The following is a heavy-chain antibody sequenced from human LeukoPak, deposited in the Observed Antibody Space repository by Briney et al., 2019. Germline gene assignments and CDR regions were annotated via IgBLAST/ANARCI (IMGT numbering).Heavy chain of an antibody. CDR1: GGTFSSSA. J-gene: IGHJ6*02. Sequence: ASVKVSCKTSGGTFSSSAITWVRQAPGQGLEWMGRIIPVLNITRYTQKFQGRVTITADTSTSTVYMELSSLRSEETAVYYCARDQGLTAPPPYGLDVWGQGTTVNVSS. CDR3: ARDQGLTAPPPYGLDV. D-gene: IGHD5-18*01. V-gene: IGHV1-69*04. CDR2: IIPVLNIT.